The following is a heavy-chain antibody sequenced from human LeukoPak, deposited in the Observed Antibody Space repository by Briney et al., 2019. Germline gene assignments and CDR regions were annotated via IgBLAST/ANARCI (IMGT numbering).Heavy chain of an antibody. CDR3: ARGLDDSSGYYADY. Sequence: ASVKVSCKASGYTFTNNGISWVRQAPGQGLEWMGWISAYNGDTNYAQKFQGRVTITRNTSISTAYMELSSLRSEDTAVYYCARGLDDSSGYYADYWGQGTLVTVSS. CDR1: GYTFTNNG. D-gene: IGHD3-22*01. J-gene: IGHJ4*02. V-gene: IGHV1-18*01. CDR2: ISAYNGDT.